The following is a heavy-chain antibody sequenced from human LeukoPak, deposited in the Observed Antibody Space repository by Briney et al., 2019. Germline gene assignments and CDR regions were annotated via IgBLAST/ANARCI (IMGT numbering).Heavy chain of an antibody. CDR1: GFPFRSYE. V-gene: IGHV3-48*03. Sequence: GGSLRLSFSAPGFPFRSYEMNWVRPAPGKGLGWVSYLCSSGSTIYYADSVKGRFTISRDNAKNSLYLQMNSLRAEDTAVYYCARGPPGLRYFDWMSGSGDAFDIWGQGTMVTVSS. D-gene: IGHD3-9*01. CDR3: ARGPPGLRYFDWMSGSGDAFDI. J-gene: IGHJ3*02. CDR2: LCSSGSTI.